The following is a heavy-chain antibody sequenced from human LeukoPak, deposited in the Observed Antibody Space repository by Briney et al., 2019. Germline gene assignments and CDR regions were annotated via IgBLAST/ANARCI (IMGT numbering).Heavy chain of an antibody. D-gene: IGHD1-1*01. J-gene: IGHJ6*02. CDR3: ASTTKTTYYYYGMDV. Sequence: RGESLKISCKGSGYSFTSYWIGWVRQMPGKGLEWMGIIYPGDSDTRYSPSFQGQVTISADKSISTAYLQWSSLKASDTAMYYCASTTKTTYYYYGMDVWGQGTTVTVSS. V-gene: IGHV5-51*01. CDR1: GYSFTSYW. CDR2: IYPGDSDT.